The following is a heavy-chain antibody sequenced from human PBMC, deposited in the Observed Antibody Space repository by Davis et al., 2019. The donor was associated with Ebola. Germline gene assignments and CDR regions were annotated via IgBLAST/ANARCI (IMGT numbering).Heavy chain of an antibody. V-gene: IGHV1-18*04. CDR1: GYTFTSYC. J-gene: IGHJ6*03. CDR2: ISAYNGNT. D-gene: IGHD2-2*01. Sequence: ASVKVSCKASGYTFTSYCMHWVRQAPGQGLEWMGWISAYNGNTNYAQKLQGRVTMTTDTSTSTAYMELRSLRSDDTAVYYCARALCSSTSCEMDYYYYMDVWGKGTTVTVSS. CDR3: ARALCSSTSCEMDYYYYMDV.